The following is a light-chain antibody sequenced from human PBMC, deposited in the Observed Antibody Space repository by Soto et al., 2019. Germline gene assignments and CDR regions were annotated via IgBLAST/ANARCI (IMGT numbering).Light chain of an antibody. CDR3: QQLNSLIT. CDR1: QGISSY. V-gene: IGKV1-9*01. Sequence: IQLTQSPSSLYAYVGDRVGITCRASQGISSYLAWYQQKPGKAPKLLIYAASTLQSGVPSRFSGSGSGTDFTLTISSLQPEDFATYYCQQLNSLITFGQGTRLEIK. J-gene: IGKJ5*01. CDR2: AAS.